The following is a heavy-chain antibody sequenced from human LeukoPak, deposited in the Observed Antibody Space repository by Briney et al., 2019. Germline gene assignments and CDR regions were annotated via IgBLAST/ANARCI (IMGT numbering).Heavy chain of an antibody. CDR2: ISSSSSYI. D-gene: IGHD3-10*01. J-gene: IGHJ6*02. Sequence: PGGSLRLSCAASGFTFSSYSMNWVRQAPGKGLEWVSSISSSSSYIYYADSVKGRFTISRDNSKNTLYLQMNSLRAEDTAVYYCAKEGITMVRGVITWKERLGRYYGMDVWGQGTTVTVSS. CDR3: AKEGITMVRGVITWKERLGRYYGMDV. CDR1: GFTFSSYS. V-gene: IGHV3-21*01.